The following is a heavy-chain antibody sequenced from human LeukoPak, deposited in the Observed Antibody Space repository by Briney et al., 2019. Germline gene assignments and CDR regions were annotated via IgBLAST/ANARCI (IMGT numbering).Heavy chain of an antibody. D-gene: IGHD5-12*01. CDR2: IYYSGST. CDR3: ARGPVASLDI. J-gene: IGHJ3*02. CDR1: GGSISSSSYY. V-gene: IGHV4-39*07. Sequence: PSETLSLTCTVSGGSISSSSYYWGWIRQPPGKGLEWIGSIYYSGSTYYNPSLKSRVTISVDTSKNQFSLKLSSVTAADTAVYYCARGPVASLDIWGQGTMVTVSS.